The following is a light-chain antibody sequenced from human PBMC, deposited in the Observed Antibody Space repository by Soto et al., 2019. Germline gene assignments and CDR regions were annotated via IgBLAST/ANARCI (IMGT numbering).Light chain of an antibody. V-gene: IGKV3-20*01. Sequence: EIVLTQSPGTLSLSPGERATLSCRTSQSVSNNYLAWYQQKPGQAPRLLIYGASSRATGIPDRFSGSGSGADFTLTISGLEPEDFAVYYCQQYGSSRWTFGQGTKVDIK. CDR3: QQYGSSRWT. CDR2: GAS. J-gene: IGKJ1*01. CDR1: QSVSNNY.